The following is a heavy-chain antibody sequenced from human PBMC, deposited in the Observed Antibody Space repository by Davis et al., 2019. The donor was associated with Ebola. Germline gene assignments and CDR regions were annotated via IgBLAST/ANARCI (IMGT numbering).Heavy chain of an antibody. D-gene: IGHD5-18*01. CDR1: GYTFTSYD. CDR2: MNPNSGTT. J-gene: IGHJ6*02. V-gene: IGHV1-8*01. CDR3: ARVLGGYGYPYYYYYYGMDV. Sequence: ASVKVSCKASGYTFTSYDINWVRQATGQGLEWMGWMNPNSGTTGYAQKFQGRVTMTRNTSTSTAYMELSSLRSEDTAVYYCARVLGGYGYPYYYYYYGMDVWGQGTTVTVSS.